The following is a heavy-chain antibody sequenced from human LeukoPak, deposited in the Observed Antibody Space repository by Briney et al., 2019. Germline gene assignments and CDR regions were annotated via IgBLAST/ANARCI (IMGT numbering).Heavy chain of an antibody. CDR2: ISYDGSDK. V-gene: IGHV3-30*18. J-gene: IGHJ4*02. CDR3: AKGINSGYHRYYLDY. D-gene: IGHD5-12*01. Sequence: SCKASGYTFTGYYMHWVRQAPGKGLEWVAVISYDGSDKYYADSVKGRFTISRDNSKSTLYLQMNSLGAEDTAVYYCAKGINSGYHRYYLDYWGQGTLVTVSS. CDR1: GYTFTGYY.